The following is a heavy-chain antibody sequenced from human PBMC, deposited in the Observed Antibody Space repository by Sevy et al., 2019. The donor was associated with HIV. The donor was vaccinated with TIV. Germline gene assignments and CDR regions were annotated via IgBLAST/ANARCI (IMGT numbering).Heavy chain of an antibody. CDR1: GFTFSDYY. D-gene: IGHD3-9*01. Sequence: GGSLRLSCAASGFTFSDYYMSWIRQAPGKGLEWVSYISSSGSTIYYADSVKGRFTISRDNAKNSLYLQMNSLRAEDTAVYYCVRDDYDILTGYSYFDYWGQGTLVTVSS. CDR3: VRDDYDILTGYSYFDY. V-gene: IGHV3-11*01. J-gene: IGHJ4*02. CDR2: ISSSGSTI.